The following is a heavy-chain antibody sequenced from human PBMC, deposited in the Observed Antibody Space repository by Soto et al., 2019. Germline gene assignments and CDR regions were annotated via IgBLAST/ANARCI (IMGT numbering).Heavy chain of an antibody. CDR1: GFTFDDYA. J-gene: IGHJ4*02. Sequence: EVQLVESGGGLVQPGRSLRLSCAASGFTFDDYAMHWVPQAPGKGLEWVSGISWNSGSIGYADSVKGRFTISRDNAKNSLYLQMNSLRAEDTALYYCAKDIARRNIVVVVAAGFDYWGQGTLVTVSS. CDR3: AKDIARRNIVVVVAAGFDY. CDR2: ISWNSGSI. D-gene: IGHD2-15*01. V-gene: IGHV3-9*01.